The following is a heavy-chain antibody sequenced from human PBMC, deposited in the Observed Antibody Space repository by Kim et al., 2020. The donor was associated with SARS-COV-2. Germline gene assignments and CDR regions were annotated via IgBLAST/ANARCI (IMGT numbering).Heavy chain of an antibody. V-gene: IGHV4-34*01. J-gene: IGHJ4*02. CDR1: GGSFSGYY. Sequence: SETLSLTCAVYGGSFSGYYWSWIRQPPGKGLEWIGEINHSGSTNYNPSLKSRVTISVDTSKNQFSLKLSSVTAADTAVYYCARGHSWYGRGSIDYWGQGTLVTVSS. CDR3: ARGHSWYGRGSIDY. D-gene: IGHD6-13*01. CDR2: INHSGST.